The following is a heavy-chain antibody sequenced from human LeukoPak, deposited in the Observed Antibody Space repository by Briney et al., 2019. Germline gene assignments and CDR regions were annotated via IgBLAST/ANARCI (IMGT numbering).Heavy chain of an antibody. J-gene: IGHJ6*03. Sequence: PGGSLRLSCAASGFTFSSYVMHWVRQAPGRGLEWVAVIWYDGSNKYYADSVKGRFTISRDNSKNTLYLQMNSLRAEDTAVYYCARRFKRFGIAAAGSYLDVWGKGTTVTVSS. CDR3: ARRFKRFGIAAAGSYLDV. V-gene: IGHV3-33*01. CDR1: GFTFSSYV. D-gene: IGHD6-13*01. CDR2: IWYDGSNK.